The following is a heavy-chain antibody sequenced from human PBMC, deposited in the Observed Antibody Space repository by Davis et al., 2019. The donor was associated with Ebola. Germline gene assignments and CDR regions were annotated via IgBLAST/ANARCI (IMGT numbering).Heavy chain of an antibody. CDR1: GGTFSSYA. D-gene: IGHD3/OR15-3a*01. CDR3: ALLGQNWFDP. J-gene: IGHJ5*02. Sequence: SVKVSCKASGGTFSSYAISWVRQAPGQGLEWMGGIIPIFGTANYAQKFQGRVTITADESTSTAYMELRSLRSDDTAVYHCALLGQNWFDPWGQGTLVTVSS. CDR2: IIPIFGTA. V-gene: IGHV1-69*13.